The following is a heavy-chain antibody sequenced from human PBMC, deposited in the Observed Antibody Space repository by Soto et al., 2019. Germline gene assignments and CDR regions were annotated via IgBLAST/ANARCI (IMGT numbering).Heavy chain of an antibody. Sequence: GASVKVSCKASGYTFANYGIHWVRQAPGQRLERVGWINAGDGGTKYSENFQDRVTITWDTSASTVYLGLSSLSSEDTASYYCARTGHSGSYDFWG. D-gene: IGHD1-26*01. CDR2: INAGDGGT. J-gene: IGHJ5*01. CDR3: ARTGHSGSYDF. V-gene: IGHV1-3*01. CDR1: GYTFANYG.